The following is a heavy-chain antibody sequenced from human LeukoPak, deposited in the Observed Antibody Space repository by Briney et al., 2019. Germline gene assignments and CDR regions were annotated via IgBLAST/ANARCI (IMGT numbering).Heavy chain of an antibody. J-gene: IGHJ2*01. CDR1: GFTVSGNN. D-gene: IGHD3-22*01. CDR2: IYSGGST. CDR3: ARDKVYYYDSSGYSYYRYFNL. V-gene: IGHV3-66*01. Sequence: GGSLTCYCAASGFTVSGNNMSWVRQAPGKGLEWVSVIYSGGSTYYADSVKGRFTISRDNSKNTLYLQMNSLRAEDTAVYYCARDKVYYYDSSGYSYYRYFNLWGRATLVTVSS.